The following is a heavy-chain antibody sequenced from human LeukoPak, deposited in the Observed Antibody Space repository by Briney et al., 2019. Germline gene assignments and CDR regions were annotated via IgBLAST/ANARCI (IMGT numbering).Heavy chain of an antibody. CDR1: GGTFSSYA. CDR3: ARGLVPAAIGPSADYYYYYYMDV. Sequence: SVTVSCTASGGTFSSYAISWGRQAPGQGLEWMGGIIPIFGTANYAQKFQGRVTITTDESTSTAYMELSSLRSEDTAVYYCARGLVPAAIGPSADYYYYYYMDVWGKGTTATVSS. V-gene: IGHV1-69*05. CDR2: IIPIFGTA. D-gene: IGHD2-2*01. J-gene: IGHJ6*03.